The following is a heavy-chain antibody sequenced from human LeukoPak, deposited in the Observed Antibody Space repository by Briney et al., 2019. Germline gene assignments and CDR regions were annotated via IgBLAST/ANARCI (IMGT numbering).Heavy chain of an antibody. CDR2: TYYRSRWYY. CDR1: GDSVSSNTAA. D-gene: IGHD3-10*01. Sequence: SQTLSLTCAISGDSVSSNTAAWYWIRQSPSRGLEGLGRTYYRSRWYYEYAVSVRSRITINAATSKHHFSLQSNSVTPDDTAVYYCARDPSGDQGLDSWGQGTLVTVSS. J-gene: IGHJ4*02. V-gene: IGHV6-1*01. CDR3: ARDPSGDQGLDS.